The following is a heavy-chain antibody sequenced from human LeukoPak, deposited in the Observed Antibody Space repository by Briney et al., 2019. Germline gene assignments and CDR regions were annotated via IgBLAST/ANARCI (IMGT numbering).Heavy chain of an antibody. V-gene: IGHV4-31*03. CDR2: IYYSGST. D-gene: IGHD4-11*01. J-gene: IGHJ6*03. CDR1: GGSISSGGYY. Sequence: SQTLSLTCTVSGGSISSGGYYWSWIRQHPGKGLEWIGYIYYSGSTYYNPSLKSRVTISVDTSKNQFSLKLSSVTAADTAVYYCARVQAPYYSYMDVWGKGTTVTVSS. CDR3: ARVQAPYYSYMDV.